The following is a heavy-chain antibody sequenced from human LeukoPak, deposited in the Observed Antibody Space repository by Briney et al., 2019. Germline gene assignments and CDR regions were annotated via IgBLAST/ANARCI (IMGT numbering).Heavy chain of an antibody. Sequence: GGSLRLSCAASGFTFSSYAMHWVRQAPGKGLEWVAVISYDGSNKYYADSVKGRFTISRDNSKNTLYLQMNSLRAEDTAVYYCARSVLEGDFWSGYSFDYWGQGTLVTVSS. J-gene: IGHJ4*02. D-gene: IGHD3-3*01. CDR2: ISYDGSNK. CDR1: GFTFSSYA. CDR3: ARSVLEGDFWSGYSFDY. V-gene: IGHV3-30-3*01.